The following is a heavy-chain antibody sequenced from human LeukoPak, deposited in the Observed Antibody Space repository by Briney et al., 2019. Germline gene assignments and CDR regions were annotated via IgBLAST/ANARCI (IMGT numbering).Heavy chain of an antibody. V-gene: IGHV4-4*02. CDR2: IHLSGRT. CDR1: GSSITTTNW. J-gene: IGHJ4*02. D-gene: IGHD2-8*01. Sequence: SETLSLTCGVSGSSITTTNWWSWVRQPPGQGLEWIGEIHLSGRTNYNPSLNSRVTLALDTSKNHLSLSLTSVTAADTAVYYCSRENGAFSPFGYWGQGTLVTVPS. CDR3: SRENGAFSPFGY.